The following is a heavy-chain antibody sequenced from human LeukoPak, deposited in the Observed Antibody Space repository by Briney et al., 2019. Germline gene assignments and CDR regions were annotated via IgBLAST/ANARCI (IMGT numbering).Heavy chain of an antibody. J-gene: IGHJ6*03. Sequence: GGSLRLSCAASGFTFSSYAMHWVRQAPGKGLEWVAVISYDGSNKYYADSVKGRFTISRDNSKNTLYLQMNSLRAEDTAVYYCARPYSGSSESHYYYYMDVWGKGTTVTVSS. D-gene: IGHD1-26*01. CDR1: GFTFSSYA. CDR2: ISYDGSNK. V-gene: IGHV3-30*04. CDR3: ARPYSGSSESHYYYYMDV.